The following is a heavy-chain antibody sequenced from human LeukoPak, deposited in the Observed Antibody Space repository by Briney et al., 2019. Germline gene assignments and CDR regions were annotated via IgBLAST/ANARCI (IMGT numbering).Heavy chain of an antibody. J-gene: IGHJ6*03. CDR1: GGSISSYY. D-gene: IGHD6-19*01. V-gene: IGHV4-59*01. CDR3: ARDPPYSSGYYYYMDV. CDR2: IYYSGST. Sequence: SETLSLTFTVSGGSISSYYWSWIRQPPGKGLEWIGYIYYSGSTNYNPSLKSRVTISVDTSKNQFSLKLSSVTAADTAVYYCARDPPYSSGYYYYMDVWGKGTTVTVSS.